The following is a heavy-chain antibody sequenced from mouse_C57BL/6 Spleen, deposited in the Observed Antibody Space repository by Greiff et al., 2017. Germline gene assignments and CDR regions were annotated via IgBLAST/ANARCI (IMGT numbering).Heavy chain of an antibody. Sequence: QVQLQQPGAELVKPGASVKLSCKASGYTFTSYWMHWVKQRPGQGLEWIGMIHPNSGSTNYNEKFKSKATLTVDKASSTAYMQLSSLTSDDSAVYYCARHGSSYGLYFDVWGTGTTVTVSS. CDR2: IHPNSGST. CDR1: GYTFTSYW. D-gene: IGHD1-1*01. V-gene: IGHV1-64*01. CDR3: ARHGSSYGLYFDV. J-gene: IGHJ1*03.